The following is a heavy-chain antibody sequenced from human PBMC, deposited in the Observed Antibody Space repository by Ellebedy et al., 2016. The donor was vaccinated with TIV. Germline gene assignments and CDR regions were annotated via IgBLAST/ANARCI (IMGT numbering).Heavy chain of an antibody. J-gene: IGHJ3*01. CDR2: IYPGDSDT. D-gene: IGHD5-24*01. Sequence: GESLKISXKASGYSFTSHWIGWVRQMPGKGLEWMGIIYPGDSDTRYRSSFQGQVTISADKSISTAYVQWSSLKASDTAIYYCARHRKSLWGYNDDDAFDVWGQGTMVTVSP. CDR1: GYSFTSHW. CDR3: ARHRKSLWGYNDDDAFDV. V-gene: IGHV5-51*01.